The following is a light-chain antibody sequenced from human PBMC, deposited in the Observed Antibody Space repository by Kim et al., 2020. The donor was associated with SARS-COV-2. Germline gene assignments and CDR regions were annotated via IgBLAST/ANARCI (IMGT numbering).Light chain of an antibody. Sequence: APVGDGVIITRQASQDISNYLNCYQQKPGNAPKLLFYDASNLEAGVPSRSGGGGAGTDFPSTTSSLQPEVIPTYYGKHNNNLPPTFGPGTPVEI. CDR1: QDISNY. CDR3: KHNNNLPPT. J-gene: IGKJ3*01. V-gene: IGKV1-33*01. CDR2: DAS.